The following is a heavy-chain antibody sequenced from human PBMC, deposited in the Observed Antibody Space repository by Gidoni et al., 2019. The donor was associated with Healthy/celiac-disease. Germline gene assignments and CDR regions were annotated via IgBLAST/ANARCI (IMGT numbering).Heavy chain of an antibody. V-gene: IGHV3-11*05. D-gene: IGHD6-19*01. CDR3: AREGGLGYSSGRGRAFDI. CDR2: ISSSISYT. J-gene: IGHJ3*02. CDR1: GFTLSDDY. Sequence: QVQLVEYGGGWVKPGGSLRRSGAASGFTLSDDYMRWIRQAPGKGQDLVSYISSSISYTNYAASVKGRFTISRDNAKNSLYLQMNSLRAEDTAVYYCAREGGLGYSSGRGRAFDIWGQGTMVTVSS.